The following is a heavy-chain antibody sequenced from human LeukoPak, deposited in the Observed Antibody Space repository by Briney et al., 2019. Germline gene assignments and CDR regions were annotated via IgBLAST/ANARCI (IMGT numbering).Heavy chain of an antibody. CDR1: GYTFTAYY. Sequence: ASVKVSCKTSGYTFTAYYMHWVRQAPGQGLEWMGYINPNTGGTNYAQKFQGRVTMTRNTSISTAYMELSSLRSEDTAVYYCARGQYCSSTSCYLGWFDPWGQGTLVTVSS. D-gene: IGHD2-2*01. J-gene: IGHJ5*02. V-gene: IGHV1-2*02. CDR2: INPNTGGT. CDR3: ARGQYCSSTSCYLGWFDP.